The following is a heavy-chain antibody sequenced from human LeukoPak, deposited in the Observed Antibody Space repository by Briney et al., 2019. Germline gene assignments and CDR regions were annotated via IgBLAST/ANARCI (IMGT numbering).Heavy chain of an antibody. CDR1: GGSISSSSYY. V-gene: IGHV4-39*07. J-gene: IGHJ4*02. Sequence: SETLSLTCTVSGGSISSSSYYWGWIRQPPGKGLEWIGRIYTSGTTHYNPSLKSRVTMSVDTSKNQFSLKLSSVTAADTAVYYCARLSTVTTSFDYWGQGTLVTVSS. CDR3: ARLSTVTTSFDY. D-gene: IGHD4-17*01. CDR2: IYTSGTT.